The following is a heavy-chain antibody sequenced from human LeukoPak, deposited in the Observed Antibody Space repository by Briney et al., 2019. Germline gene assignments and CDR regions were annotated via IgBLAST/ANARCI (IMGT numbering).Heavy chain of an antibody. CDR3: AKVFGSYDAFDI. V-gene: IGHV3-21*04. D-gene: IGHD3-10*01. CDR2: ISGSSSYI. Sequence: AGGSLRLSCAASGFTFSSYSMNWVRQAPGKGLEWVSSISGSSSYIYYADSVKGRFTISRHNSKNTLDLQMNSLRAGDTAVYFCAKVFGSYDAFDIWGQGTMVTVSS. J-gene: IGHJ3*02. CDR1: GFTFSSYS.